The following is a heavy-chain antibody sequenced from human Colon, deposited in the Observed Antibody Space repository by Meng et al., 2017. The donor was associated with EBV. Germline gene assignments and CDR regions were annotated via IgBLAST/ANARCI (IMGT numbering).Heavy chain of an antibody. CDR1: GGSISSGDYY. CDR3: ARVGWRQWSFDL. D-gene: IGHD5-18*01. CDR2: IYYSGST. Sequence: VPRQASGPGLVNPSQTLSLTFTVSGGSISSGDYYWRWIRQTPGKGLELIGHIYYSGSTSYNPSLKSRVTISVDTSNNQFSLKLSSVTAADTAVYYCARVGWRQWSFDLWGRGTLVTVSS. J-gene: IGHJ2*01. V-gene: IGHV4-30-4*01.